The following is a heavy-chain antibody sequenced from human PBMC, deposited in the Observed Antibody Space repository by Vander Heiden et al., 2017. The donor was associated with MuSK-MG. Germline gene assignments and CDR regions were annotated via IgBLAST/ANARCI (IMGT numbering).Heavy chain of an antibody. Sequence: EVQLVESGGGSVQPGGSLRLPCAASGSTFNSYGMHWVRQAPGKGLVWVSRINSDGSRTSYADSVRGRFTISTDNAKNTLYLQMNSLRAEDTAVYYCARGRSYYNYYMDVWGKGTTVTVSS. CDR2: INSDGSRT. CDR3: ARGRSYYNYYMDV. CDR1: GSTFNSYG. D-gene: IGHD3-10*01. V-gene: IGHV3-74*01. J-gene: IGHJ6*03.